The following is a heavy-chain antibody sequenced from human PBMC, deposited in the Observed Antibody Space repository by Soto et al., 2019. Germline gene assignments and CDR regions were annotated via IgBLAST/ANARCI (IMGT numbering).Heavy chain of an antibody. D-gene: IGHD3-10*01. CDR2: IYYSGST. Sequence: PSETLSLTCSVSGGSISSYYWSWIRQPPGKGLEWIGYIYYSGSTNYNPSLKSRVTISVDTSKNQLSLKMRSVTAADTAVYYCARQAGESRGYNYYYMDVWGKGTTVTVSS. CDR3: ARQAGESRGYNYYYMDV. J-gene: IGHJ6*03. V-gene: IGHV4-59*08. CDR1: GGSISSYY.